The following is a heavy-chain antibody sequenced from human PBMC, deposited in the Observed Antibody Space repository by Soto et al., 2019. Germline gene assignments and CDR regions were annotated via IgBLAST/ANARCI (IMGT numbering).Heavy chain of an antibody. D-gene: IGHD2-2*01. Sequence: GGSLRLSCAASGFTFSSYGMHWVRQAPGKGLEWVAVIWYDGSYKYYAVSVKGRFTISRDNSKNTLYLQMNSLRAEDTAVYYCARDRLDCSSTSCYDDDAFDIWGQGTMVTVSS. V-gene: IGHV3-33*01. CDR2: IWYDGSYK. CDR3: ARDRLDCSSTSCYDDDAFDI. CDR1: GFTFSSYG. J-gene: IGHJ3*02.